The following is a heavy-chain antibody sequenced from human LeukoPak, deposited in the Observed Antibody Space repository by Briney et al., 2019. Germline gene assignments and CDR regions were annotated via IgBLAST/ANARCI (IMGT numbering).Heavy chain of an antibody. CDR1: GGSISSGGYY. Sequence: SETLSLTCTVSGGSISSGGYYWSWIRQHPGKGLEWIGYIYYSGSTYYNPSLKSRVTISVDTSKNQFSLKLSSVTAADTAVYYCARVTYSGYESDAFDIWGQGTMVTVSS. J-gene: IGHJ3*02. CDR2: IYYSGST. V-gene: IGHV4-31*03. CDR3: ARVTYSGYESDAFDI. D-gene: IGHD5-12*01.